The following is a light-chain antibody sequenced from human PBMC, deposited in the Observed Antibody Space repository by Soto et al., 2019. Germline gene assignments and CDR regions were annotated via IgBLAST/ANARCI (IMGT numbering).Light chain of an antibody. CDR1: SSDVGGYNY. J-gene: IGLJ3*02. CDR2: EVS. CDR3: SSYTSSSPRV. V-gene: IGLV2-14*01. Sequence: QSALTQPASVSGSPGQSITISCIGTSSDVGGYNYVSWYQQHPGKAPKLLIYEVSNRPSGVSNRFSGSKSGNTASLTITGLQAEDEADYYCSSYTSSSPRVFGGGTKVTVL.